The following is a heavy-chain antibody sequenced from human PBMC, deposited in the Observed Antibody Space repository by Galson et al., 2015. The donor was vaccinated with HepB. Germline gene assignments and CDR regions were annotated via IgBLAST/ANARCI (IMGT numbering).Heavy chain of an antibody. CDR1: GFSLSTSGVG. J-gene: IGHJ2*01. D-gene: IGHD1-7*01. CDR2: IYWNDDK. V-gene: IGHV2-5*01. Sequence: PALVKPTQTLTLTCTFSGFSLSTSGVGVGWIRQPPGKALEWLALIYWNDDKRYSPSLKSRLTITKDTSKNQVVLTMTNMDPVDTATYYCAHSPNWNYGGYFDLWGRGTLVTVSS. CDR3: AHSPNWNYGGYFDL.